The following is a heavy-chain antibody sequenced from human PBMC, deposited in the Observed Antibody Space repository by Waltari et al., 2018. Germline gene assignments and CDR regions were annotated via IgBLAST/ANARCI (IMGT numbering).Heavy chain of an antibody. CDR3: ARDQGEAAAGTYYYYGMDV. J-gene: IGHJ6*02. Sequence: QVQLQESGPGLVKPSETLSLTCTVSGGSISSYYWSLIRQPPGKGLEWIGYIYYSGSTNYNPSLKSRVTISVDTSKNQFSLKLSSVTAADTAVYYCARDQGEAAAGTYYYYGMDVWGQGTTVTVSS. D-gene: IGHD6-13*01. V-gene: IGHV4-59*01. CDR2: IYYSGST. CDR1: GGSISSYY.